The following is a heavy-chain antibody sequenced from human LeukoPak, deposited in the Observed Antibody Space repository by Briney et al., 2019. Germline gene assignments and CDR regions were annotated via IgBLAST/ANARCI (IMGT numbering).Heavy chain of an antibody. Sequence: SETLSLTCTVSGDSISDYYWSWLRQPLGKGLEWLGEVYYSGSTHYNPFLKSRVTISIDTSKNEFSLRLTSVTAADTAVYYCARELDGNGGWFDPWGQGTLVTVSS. CDR1: GDSISDYY. CDR3: ARELDGNGGWFDP. D-gene: IGHD5-24*01. V-gene: IGHV4-59*01. CDR2: VYYSGST. J-gene: IGHJ5*02.